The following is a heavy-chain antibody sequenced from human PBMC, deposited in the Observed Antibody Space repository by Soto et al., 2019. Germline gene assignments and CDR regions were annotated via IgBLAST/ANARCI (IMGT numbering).Heavy chain of an antibody. D-gene: IGHD6-19*01. V-gene: IGHV3-53*01. J-gene: IGHJ4*02. CDR1: GFTVSSNY. CDR2: IYSGGST. Sequence: GGSLRLSCAASGFTVSSNYMSWVRQAPGKGLEWVSVIYSGGSTYYADSAKGRFTISRDNSKNTLYLQMNSLRAEDTAVYYCAREDVAGKIDYWGQGTLVTVSS. CDR3: AREDVAGKIDY.